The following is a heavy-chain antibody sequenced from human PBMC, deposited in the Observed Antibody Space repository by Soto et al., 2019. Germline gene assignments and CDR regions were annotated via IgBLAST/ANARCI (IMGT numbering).Heavy chain of an antibody. CDR2: IKNNANNYAT. CDR3: TRYVQTDTWGV. CDR1: GFTFSGSS. V-gene: IGHV3-73*02. J-gene: IGHJ6*04. Sequence: EVQLVESGGGLVQPVGSLRLSCAASGFTFSGSSIHWVRQAPGKGLEWVGRIKNNANNYATAYAASVTGRFTLSRDESKNTAYLHMHSLKTDDTAVYYCTRYVQTDTWGVWGKGTTVTVPS. D-gene: IGHD1-1*01.